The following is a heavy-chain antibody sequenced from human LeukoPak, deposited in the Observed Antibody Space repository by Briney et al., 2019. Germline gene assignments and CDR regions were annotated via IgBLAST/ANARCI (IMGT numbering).Heavy chain of an antibody. Sequence: SETLSLTCAVYGGSFSGYYWSWIRQPPGKGLEWIGEINHSGSTNYNPSLKSRVTISVDMSKNQFPLKLSSVTAADTAVYYCARGAPGDIAAAGADYYYGMDVWGQGTTVTVSS. J-gene: IGHJ6*02. CDR1: GGSFSGYY. D-gene: IGHD6-13*01. CDR2: INHSGST. V-gene: IGHV4-34*01. CDR3: ARGAPGDIAAAGADYYYGMDV.